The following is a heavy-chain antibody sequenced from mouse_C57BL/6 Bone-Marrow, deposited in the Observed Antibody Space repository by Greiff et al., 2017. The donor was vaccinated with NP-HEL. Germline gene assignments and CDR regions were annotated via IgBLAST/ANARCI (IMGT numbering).Heavy chain of an antibody. V-gene: IGHV1-5*01. CDR1: GYTFTSYW. D-gene: IGHD1-1*01. Sequence: VQLQQSGTVLARPGASVKMSCKTSGYTFTSYWMHWVKQRPGQGLEWIGAIYPGNSDTSYNQKFKGKAKLTAVTSASTAYMELSSLTNEDSAVYYCTTYYYGSSYLYWYFDVWGTGTTVTVSS. CDR2: IYPGNSDT. CDR3: TTYYYGSSYLYWYFDV. J-gene: IGHJ1*03.